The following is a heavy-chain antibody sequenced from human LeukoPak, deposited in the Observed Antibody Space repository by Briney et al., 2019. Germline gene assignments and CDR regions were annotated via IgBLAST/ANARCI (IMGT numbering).Heavy chain of an antibody. CDR2: IYPGDSDN. Sequence: GESLQISCTGSGDTFTDYWIGRVRQLPGKGLEGMGIIYPGDSDNRYSPSFQGQVTISADKSISTAYLQWSSLKASDTAMYYCARPGIAVAGTGEKERDAFDIWGQGTMVTVSS. CDR3: ARPGIAVAGTGEKERDAFDI. J-gene: IGHJ3*02. D-gene: IGHD6-19*01. CDR1: GDTFTDYW. V-gene: IGHV5-51*01.